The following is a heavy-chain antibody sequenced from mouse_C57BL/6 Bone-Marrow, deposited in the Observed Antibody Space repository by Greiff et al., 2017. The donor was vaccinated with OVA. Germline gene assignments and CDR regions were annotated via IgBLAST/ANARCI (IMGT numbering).Heavy chain of an antibody. CDR2: IYPGDGDT. CDR3: SRAVYDYNCDY. V-gene: IGHV1-82*01. J-gene: IGHJ2*01. Sequence: QVQLQQSGPELVKPGASVKISCKASGYAFSSSWMNWVKQRPGKGLEWIGRIYPGDGDTNYNGKFKGKATLTADKSSSTADMQLSSLTSEDSAVYFCSRAVYDYNCDYWGQGTTLTVSS. CDR1: GYAFSSSW. D-gene: IGHD2-4*01.